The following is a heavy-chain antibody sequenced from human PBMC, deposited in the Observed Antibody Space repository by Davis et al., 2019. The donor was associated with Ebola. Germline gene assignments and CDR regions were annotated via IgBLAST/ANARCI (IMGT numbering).Heavy chain of an antibody. CDR3: ARGFSGYDPNDY. V-gene: IGHV1-18*01. Sequence: ASVKVSCKASGYTFTNYAITWVRQAPGQGLEWMGWINAYNGDTNYVQKLQGSVTMTTDTSTNTAYMELRSLTFDDTALYYCARGFSGYDPNDYWGQGTLVTVSS. J-gene: IGHJ4*02. CDR2: INAYNGDT. D-gene: IGHD5-12*01. CDR1: GYTFTNYA.